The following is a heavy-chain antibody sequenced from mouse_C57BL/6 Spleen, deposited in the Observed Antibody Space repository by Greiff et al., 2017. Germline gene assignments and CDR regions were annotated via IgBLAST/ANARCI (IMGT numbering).Heavy chain of an antibody. CDR1: GYSITSDY. Sequence: EVKLMESGPGLAIPSQTLSLTCSVTGYSITSDYWNWIRKFPGNKLEYMGYISCSGSTYYNPSLKSRISITRDTSKNQYYLQLNSVTTEETATYYCARRLRRGAAMDDWGQGTSVTVSS. J-gene: IGHJ4*01. CDR3: ARRLRRGAAMDD. CDR2: ISCSGST. V-gene: IGHV3-8*01. D-gene: IGHD2-4*01.